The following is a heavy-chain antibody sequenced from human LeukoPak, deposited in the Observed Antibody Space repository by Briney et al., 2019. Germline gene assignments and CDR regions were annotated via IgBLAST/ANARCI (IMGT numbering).Heavy chain of an antibody. CDR2: IYHSGST. V-gene: IGHV4-30-2*01. D-gene: IGHD6-19*01. J-gene: IGHJ4*02. CDR1: GGSISSGGYS. CDR3: AREGHSSGWSGEFDY. Sequence: PSETLSLTCAVSGGSISSGGYSWSWIRQPPGKGLEWIGYIYHSGSTYYNPSLKSRVTISVDRSKNQFSLKLSSVTAADTAVYYCAREGHSSGWSGEFDYWGQGTLVTVSS.